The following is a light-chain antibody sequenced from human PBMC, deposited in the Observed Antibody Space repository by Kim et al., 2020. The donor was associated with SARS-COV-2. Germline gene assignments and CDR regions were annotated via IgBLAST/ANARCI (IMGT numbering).Light chain of an antibody. Sequence: GQVVTIPCSGSLSNLGTNYVDWYLQLPGTAPKLLTSRNHQRPSGVPDRFSGSKSGTSASLAISGLRSEDEAHYYCVAWDDSLSGRVFGGGTQLTVL. J-gene: IGLJ3*02. CDR1: LSNLGTNY. CDR3: VAWDDSLSGRV. CDR2: RNH. V-gene: IGLV1-47*01.